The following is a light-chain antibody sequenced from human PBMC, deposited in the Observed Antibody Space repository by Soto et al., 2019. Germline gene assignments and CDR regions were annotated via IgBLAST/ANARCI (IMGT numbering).Light chain of an antibody. CDR3: QQYNSHPYT. Sequence: DTRMTQSPSTLSASVGDRVTITCRASQSISTWLAWYQQKPGRAPKVLIYQASILESGVPPRISGSGSGTEFTLTISSLQPDDFGTYYCQQYNSHPYTFGQGTKLEIK. J-gene: IGKJ2*01. CDR2: QAS. V-gene: IGKV1-5*03. CDR1: QSISTW.